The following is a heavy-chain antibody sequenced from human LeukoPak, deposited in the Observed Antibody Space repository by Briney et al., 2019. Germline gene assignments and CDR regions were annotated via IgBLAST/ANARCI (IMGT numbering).Heavy chain of an antibody. CDR2: IWFDGSEQ. CDR3: AREGDSRWGELSP. V-gene: IGHV3-33*01. CDR1: GFTFSTYA. Sequence: GGSLRLSCAASGFTFSTYAIHWVRQAPGKGLEGVAVIWFDGSEQYYADSVKGRFIISRDNSKSTSNLQLNSLRAEDTAVYYCAREGDSRWGELSPWGQGTLVTVSS. J-gene: IGHJ1*01. D-gene: IGHD3-16*02.